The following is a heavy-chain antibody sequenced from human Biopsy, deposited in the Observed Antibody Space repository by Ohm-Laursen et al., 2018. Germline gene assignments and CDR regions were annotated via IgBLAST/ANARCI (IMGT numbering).Heavy chain of an antibody. CDR2: NIPILGTG. V-gene: IGHV1-69*06. CDR3: ATKLTGYFHH. D-gene: IGHD3-9*01. J-gene: IGHJ1*01. CDR1: GGTFSNYG. Sequence: SSVKVSCNAPGGTFSNYGVNWVRQAPGQGLEWLGGNIPILGTGNYAQKFQDRVTVAADTSTSTATMELRSLRSDDTAVYYCATKLTGYFHHWGQGTLVIVPS.